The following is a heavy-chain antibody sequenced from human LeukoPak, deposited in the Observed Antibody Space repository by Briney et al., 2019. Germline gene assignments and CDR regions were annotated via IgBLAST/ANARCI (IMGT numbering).Heavy chain of an antibody. D-gene: IGHD2-2*01. Sequence: PGGSLRLSCAVSGFDFSTYSMNWVRQAPGKGLEWISYFDDRDDRNGATTISYADSVKGRFTISRDAAKNSLYLQMTSLRAEDTAVYYCARGGKGCSSTSCYRPFDYWGQGTLVTVSS. CDR2: FDDRDDRNGATTI. V-gene: IGHV3-48*04. J-gene: IGHJ4*02. CDR3: ARGGKGCSSTSCYRPFDY. CDR1: GFDFSTYS.